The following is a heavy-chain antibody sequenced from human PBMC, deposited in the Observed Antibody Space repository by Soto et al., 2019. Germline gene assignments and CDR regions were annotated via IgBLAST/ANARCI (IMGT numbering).Heavy chain of an antibody. CDR2: ISYDGSNK. J-gene: IGHJ6*02. CDR3: AKSHRGSPLYYYYGMDV. V-gene: IGHV3-30*18. D-gene: IGHD3-10*01. CDR1: GFTFSSYG. Sequence: GESLKISCAASGFTFSSYGMHWVRQAPGKGLEWVAVISYDGSNKYYADSVKGRFTISRDNSKNTLYLQMNSLRAEDTAVYYCAKSHRGSPLYYYYGMDVWGQGTTVTVSS.